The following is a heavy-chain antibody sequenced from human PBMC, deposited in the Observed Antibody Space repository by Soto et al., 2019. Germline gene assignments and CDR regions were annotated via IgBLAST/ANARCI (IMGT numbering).Heavy chain of an antibody. CDR3: ARVADYDFWSGYPSSYYYYGMDV. CDR2: IIPIFGTA. D-gene: IGHD3-3*01. J-gene: IGHJ6*02. Sequence: QVQLVQSGAEVKKPGSSVKVSCKASGGTFSSYAISWVRQAPGQGLEWMGGIIPIFGTANYARKFQGRVTITADESTSTAYMELSSLRSEDTAVYYCARVADYDFWSGYPSSYYYYGMDVWGQGTTVTVSS. CDR1: GGTFSSYA. V-gene: IGHV1-69*01.